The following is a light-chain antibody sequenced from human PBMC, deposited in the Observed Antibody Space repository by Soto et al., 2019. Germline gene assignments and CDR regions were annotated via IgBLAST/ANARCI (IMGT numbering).Light chain of an antibody. Sequence: DLQMTQSPSTLSTSIGDRVTITCRASQSISSWLAWYQQKPGKAPKLLIYKASSLEGGVPSRFSGSGSGTEFTLTISSLQPDDSATYYCQQYNSNPYTFGQGTKVEIK. V-gene: IGKV1-5*03. J-gene: IGKJ2*01. CDR2: KAS. CDR3: QQYNSNPYT. CDR1: QSISSW.